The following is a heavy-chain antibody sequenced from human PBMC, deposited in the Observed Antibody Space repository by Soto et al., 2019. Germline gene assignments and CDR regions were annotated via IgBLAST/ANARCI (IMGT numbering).Heavy chain of an antibody. CDR1: GGSISSGGYY. CDR3: ARARGYCSGGSCYSGTYYYYYGMDV. D-gene: IGHD2-15*01. Sequence: QVQLQESGPGLVKPSQTLSLTCTVSGGSISSGGYYWSWIRQHPGKGLEWIGYISYSGSTYYNPSLKSRVTISVDTSKNQFSLKLSSVTAADTAVYYCARARGYCSGGSCYSGTYYYYYGMDVWGQGTTVTVSS. CDR2: ISYSGST. J-gene: IGHJ6*02. V-gene: IGHV4-31*03.